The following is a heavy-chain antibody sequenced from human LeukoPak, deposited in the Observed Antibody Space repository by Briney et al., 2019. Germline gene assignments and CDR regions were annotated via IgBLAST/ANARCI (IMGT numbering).Heavy chain of an antibody. CDR3: ARAGRPYCGGDCYPTSYYYYYYMDV. Sequence: ASVKVSCKASGYTFTGYYMHWVRQAPGQGLEWMGWINPNSGGTNYAQKFQGRVTMTRDTSISTAYMELSRLRSDDTAVYYCARAGRPYCGGDCYPTSYYYYYYMDVWGKGTTVTVSS. CDR2: INPNSGGT. D-gene: IGHD2-21*01. CDR1: GYTFTGYY. J-gene: IGHJ6*03. V-gene: IGHV1-2*02.